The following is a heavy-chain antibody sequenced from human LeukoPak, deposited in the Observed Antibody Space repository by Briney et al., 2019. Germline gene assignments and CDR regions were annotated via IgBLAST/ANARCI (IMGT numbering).Heavy chain of an antibody. D-gene: IGHD3-10*01. CDR3: ARVGEGSFDM. V-gene: IGHV4-59*01. CDR1: GRSLRTYY. J-gene: IGHJ3*02. Sequence: PSETLSLTCTVSGRSLRTYYRSWIRQPPRKGLEWIGYIDYTGSTKYNPSLKRRDTISVDTSKNQFSLKVSSVTAADTGVYYCARVGEGSFDMWGQGTMVTVSS. CDR2: IDYTGST.